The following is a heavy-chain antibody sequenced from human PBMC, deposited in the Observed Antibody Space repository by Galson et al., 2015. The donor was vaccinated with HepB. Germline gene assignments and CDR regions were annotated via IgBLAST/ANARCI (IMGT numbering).Heavy chain of an antibody. CDR1: GFSFSTYA. V-gene: IGHV3-23*01. Sequence: SLRLSCAASGFSFSTYAMNWVRQTPGKGLDWVSGISASGDSIYYADSVRGRFTMSRDNSKNTLYLQMTSLRAEDAAVYHCAKDRLPSVVISWEADSWGQGVLVTVSS. CDR2: ISASGDSI. J-gene: IGHJ4*02. D-gene: IGHD3-22*01. CDR3: AKDRLPSVVISWEADS.